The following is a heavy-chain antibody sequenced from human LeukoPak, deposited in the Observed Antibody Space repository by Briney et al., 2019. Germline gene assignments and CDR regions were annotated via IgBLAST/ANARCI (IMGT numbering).Heavy chain of an antibody. Sequence: PGGSLRLSCAASGFTFSSYGMHWVRQAPGKGLEWVAVISYDGSNKYYADSVKGRFTISRDNSKNTLYLQMNSLRAEDMAVYYCAKQGQPLYYYYGMDVWGQGTTVTVSS. D-gene: IGHD6-13*01. CDR3: AKQGQPLYYYYGMDV. CDR1: GFTFSSYG. J-gene: IGHJ6*02. V-gene: IGHV3-30*18. CDR2: ISYDGSNK.